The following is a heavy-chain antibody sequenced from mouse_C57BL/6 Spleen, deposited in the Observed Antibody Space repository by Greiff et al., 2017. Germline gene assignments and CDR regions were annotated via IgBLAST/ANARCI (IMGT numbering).Heavy chain of an antibody. J-gene: IGHJ2*01. CDR1: GYSITSGYY. CDR3: AREGDNYGAYFDY. CDR2: ISYDGSN. Sequence: EVQRVESGPGLVKPSQSLSLTCSVTGYSITSGYYWNWIRQFPGNKLEWMGYISYDGSNNYNPSLKNRISITRDTSKNQFFLKLNSVTTEDTATYYCAREGDNYGAYFDYWGQGTTLTVSS. V-gene: IGHV3-6*01. D-gene: IGHD1-1*01.